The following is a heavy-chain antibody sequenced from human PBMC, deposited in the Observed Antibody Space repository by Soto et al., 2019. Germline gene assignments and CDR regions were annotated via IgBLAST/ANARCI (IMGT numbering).Heavy chain of an antibody. D-gene: IGHD3-10*01. Sequence: ASVKVSCKASGYTFTSYGISWVRQAPGQGLEWMGWISAYNGNTNYAQKLQGRVTMTTDKSTGTAYMELRSLGSDDTAVYYCARDRLRFRGFDPWGQGTLVTVSS. CDR1: GYTFTSYG. V-gene: IGHV1-18*01. CDR3: ARDRLRFRGFDP. J-gene: IGHJ5*02. CDR2: ISAYNGNT.